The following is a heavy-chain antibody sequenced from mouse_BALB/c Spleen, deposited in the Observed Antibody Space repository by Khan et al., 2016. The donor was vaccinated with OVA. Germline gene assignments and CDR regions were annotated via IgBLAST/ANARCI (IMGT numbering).Heavy chain of an antibody. CDR3: AREGAYYRSDGWFTY. V-gene: IGHV1-4*01. J-gene: IGHJ3*01. CDR1: GYTFTTYT. CDR2: IIPTNDYT. D-gene: IGHD2-14*01. Sequence: VQLQESGAELARPGASVKMSCKASGYTFTTYTMHWVKQRPGQGLEWIGYIIPTNDYTNYNQKFEDRATLTADKSSSTAYMQLSSLTSEDSALYYCAREGAYYRSDGWFTYWGQGTLVTVSA.